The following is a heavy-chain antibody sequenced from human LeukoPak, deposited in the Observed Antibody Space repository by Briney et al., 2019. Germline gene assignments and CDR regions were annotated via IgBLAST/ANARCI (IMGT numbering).Heavy chain of an antibody. Sequence: PGGSLRLSCAASGFTFSSYGMHWVRQAPGKGLEWVAVISYDGSNKNYADSVKGRFTISRDNSKNTLYLQMNSLRAEDTAVYYCAKGGSSWYVGWFDYWGRGTLVTVSS. D-gene: IGHD6-13*01. CDR3: AKGGSSWYVGWFDY. CDR2: ISYDGSNK. V-gene: IGHV3-30*18. J-gene: IGHJ4*02. CDR1: GFTFSSYG.